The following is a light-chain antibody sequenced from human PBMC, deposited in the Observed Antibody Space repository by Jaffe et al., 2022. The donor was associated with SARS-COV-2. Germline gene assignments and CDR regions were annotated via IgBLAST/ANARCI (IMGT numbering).Light chain of an antibody. CDR3: GTWDSSLGGFNWV. CDR1: SSNIGDNY. CDR2: DND. Sequence: QSVLTQPPSVSAAPGQKVTISCSGSSSNIGDNYVSWYQQLPGAAPKLLIFDNDKRPSGIPDRFSGSKSGTSATLGITGLQPGDEADYYCGTWDSSLGGFNWVFGGGTKLTVL. J-gene: IGLJ3*02. V-gene: IGLV1-51*01.